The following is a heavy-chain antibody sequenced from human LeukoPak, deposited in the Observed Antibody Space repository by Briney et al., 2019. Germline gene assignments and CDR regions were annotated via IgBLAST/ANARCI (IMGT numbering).Heavy chain of an antibody. CDR3: ARVLTSYYYDSSGQGGAFDI. Sequence: GGSLRLSCAPSGFTFSSYGMHWVRQAPVKGLEWVAFIRFDGSNRYYADSVKGRFTISRDNSKNTLYLQMNSLRAEDTAVYYCARVLTSYYYDSSGQGGAFDIWGQGTMVTVSS. CDR1: GFTFSSYG. D-gene: IGHD3-22*01. V-gene: IGHV3-30*02. J-gene: IGHJ3*02. CDR2: IRFDGSNR.